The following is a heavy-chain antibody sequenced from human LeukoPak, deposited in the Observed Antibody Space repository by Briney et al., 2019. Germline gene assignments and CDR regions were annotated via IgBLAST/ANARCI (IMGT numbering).Heavy chain of an antibody. D-gene: IGHD4-17*01. CDR2: ISSGSSYI. Sequence: GGSLRLSCAASGFTFSAYPMNWVRQAPGKGLEWVSSISSGSSYIYYADSMKGRFTISRDNAKNSLFLQMNSLRTEDTAVYYCARGNEGLTVIDYWGQGTLVTVSS. CDR1: GFTFSAYP. CDR3: ARGNEGLTVIDY. J-gene: IGHJ4*02. V-gene: IGHV3-21*01.